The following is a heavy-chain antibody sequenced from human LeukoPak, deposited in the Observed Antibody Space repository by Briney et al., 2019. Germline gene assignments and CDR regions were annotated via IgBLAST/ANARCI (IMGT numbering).Heavy chain of an antibody. Sequence: PGGSLRLSCAASGFTFSDYYMSWIRQAPGKGLEWVSYISTSGTAVYYADSVKGRFTISRDNAKNSLYLQMNSLRVEDTAVYYCARSFGYGVDAFDIWGQGTMVTVSS. CDR1: GFTFSDYY. J-gene: IGHJ3*02. D-gene: IGHD5-18*01. V-gene: IGHV3-11*04. CDR2: ISTSGTAV. CDR3: ARSFGYGVDAFDI.